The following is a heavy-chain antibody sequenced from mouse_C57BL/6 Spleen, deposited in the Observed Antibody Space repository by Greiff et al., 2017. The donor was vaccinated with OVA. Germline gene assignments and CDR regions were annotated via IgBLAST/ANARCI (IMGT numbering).Heavy chain of an antibody. CDR1: GYTFTSYW. CDR2: IHPNSGST. Sequence: QVQLQQPGAELVKPGASVKLSCKASGYTFTSYWMHWVKQRPGQGLEWIGMIHPNSGSTNYNEKFKSKATLTVDKSSSTAYTQLSSLTSEDSAVYYCARSRGIYYDYFDYWGQGTTLTVSS. D-gene: IGHD2-1*01. V-gene: IGHV1-64*01. CDR3: ARSRGIYYDYFDY. J-gene: IGHJ2*01.